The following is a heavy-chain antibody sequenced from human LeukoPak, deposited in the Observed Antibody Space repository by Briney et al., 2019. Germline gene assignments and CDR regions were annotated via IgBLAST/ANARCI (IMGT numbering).Heavy chain of an antibody. CDR1: GGSISSYY. CDR3: TRLASTVALDY. CDR2: IYYSGST. V-gene: IGHV4-59*08. J-gene: IGHJ4*02. D-gene: IGHD4-23*01. Sequence: SETLSLTCTVSGGSISSYYWSWIRQPPGKGLEWIGYIYYSGSTYYNPSLKSRVTISVDTSKNQFSLKLSSVTAADTAVYYCTRLASTVALDYWGQGTLVTVSS.